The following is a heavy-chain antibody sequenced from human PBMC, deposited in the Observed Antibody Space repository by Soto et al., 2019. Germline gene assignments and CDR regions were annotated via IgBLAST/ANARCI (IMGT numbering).Heavy chain of an antibody. CDR3: ATVPDY. Sequence: QLRLQESGSGLVKPSQTLSLTCAVSGGSISSGGYSWGWIRQPPGKGLEWIGYIYRSGSTYYNPSLKSRVTISVDRSRNQFSLKLSSVTAADTAVYYCATVPDYWGQGTLVTVSS. J-gene: IGHJ4*02. CDR1: GGSISSGGYS. CDR2: IYRSGST. V-gene: IGHV4-30-2*01.